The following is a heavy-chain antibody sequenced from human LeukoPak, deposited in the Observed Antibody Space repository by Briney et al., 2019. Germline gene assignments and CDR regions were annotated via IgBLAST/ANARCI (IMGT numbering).Heavy chain of an antibody. V-gene: IGHV4-4*02. J-gene: IGHJ3*02. CDR3: ARNRRAYSSSPYSFDI. D-gene: IGHD6-6*01. Sequence: SETLSLTCAVSGGSISSSNWWSWVRPPPGKGLEWIGEIYHSGSTNYNPSLKSRVTISVDKSKNQFSLKLSSVTAADTAVYYCARNRRAYSSSPYSFDIWGQGTMVTVSS. CDR2: IYHSGST. CDR1: GGSISSSNW.